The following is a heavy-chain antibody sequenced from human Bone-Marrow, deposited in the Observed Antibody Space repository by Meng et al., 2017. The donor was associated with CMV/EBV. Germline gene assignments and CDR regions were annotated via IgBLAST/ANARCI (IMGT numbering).Heavy chain of an antibody. Sequence: GESLKISCVASGFSFSYYWMSWVRQAPGKGLEWVANIKQDGSEKYYVDSVKGRFTISRDNSKNTLYLQMNSLRAEDTAVYYCARDEQEMATIRYYYYGMDVWGQGTTVTGSS. CDR3: ARDEQEMATIRYYYYGMDV. CDR1: GFSFSYYW. J-gene: IGHJ6*01. CDR2: IKQDGSEK. D-gene: IGHD5-24*01. V-gene: IGHV3-7*01.